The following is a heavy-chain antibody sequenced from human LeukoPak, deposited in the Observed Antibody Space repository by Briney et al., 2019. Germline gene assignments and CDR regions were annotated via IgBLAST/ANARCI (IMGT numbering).Heavy chain of an antibody. D-gene: IGHD6-6*01. J-gene: IGHJ5*02. CDR2: IRSKAYGGTT. CDR1: GFTFGDYA. Sequence: GGSLRLSCTASGFTFGDYAMSWFRQAPGKGLEWVGFIRSKAYGGTTEYAASVKGRFTISRDDSKSIAYLQMNSLKTEDTAVYYCTRPRPARWFDPWGQGTLVTVSS. CDR3: TRPRPARWFDP. V-gene: IGHV3-49*03.